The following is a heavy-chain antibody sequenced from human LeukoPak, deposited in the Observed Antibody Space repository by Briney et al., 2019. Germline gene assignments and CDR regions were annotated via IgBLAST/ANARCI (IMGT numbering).Heavy chain of an antibody. CDR1: GFTFSSYW. D-gene: IGHD3-10*01. CDR2: IKQDGSEK. J-gene: IGHJ4*02. Sequence: GGSLRLSCAASGFTFSSYWMSWVRQAPGKGLEWVANIKQDGSEKYYVDSVKGRFTISRDNAKNSLYLQMNSLRAEDTAVYYCARDLRGSRLLWFGELSTFDYWGQGTLVTVSS. CDR3: ARDLRGSRLLWFGELSTFDY. V-gene: IGHV3-7*01.